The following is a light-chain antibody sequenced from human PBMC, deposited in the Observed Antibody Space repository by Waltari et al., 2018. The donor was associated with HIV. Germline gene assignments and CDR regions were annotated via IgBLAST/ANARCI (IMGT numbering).Light chain of an antibody. Sequence: IVLTQSPGTLSLSPGERVTLSCRASQNINKNYLAWYQQQPSQAPCLLIYGASNGATGGPDRFSGSGSGTAFSLTISRLEPEDFAVYYCQQYGTVSLPFGGGTKVEIK. J-gene: IGKJ4*01. V-gene: IGKV3-20*01. CDR1: QNINKNY. CDR2: GAS. CDR3: QQYGTVSLP.